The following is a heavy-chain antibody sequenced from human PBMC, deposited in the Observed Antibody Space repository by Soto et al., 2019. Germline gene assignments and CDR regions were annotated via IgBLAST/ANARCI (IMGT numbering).Heavy chain of an antibody. CDR2: IYYSGST. CDR3: ARSQQLVLVDWFDP. J-gene: IGHJ5*02. V-gene: IGHV4-31*03. CDR1: GGSISSGGYC. Sequence: PSETLSLTCTVSGGSISSGGYCWSWIRQHPGKGLEWIGYIYYSGSTYYNPSLKSRVTISVDTSKNQFSLKLSSVTAADTAVYYCARSQQLVLVDWFDPWGQGTLVTVSS. D-gene: IGHD6-6*01.